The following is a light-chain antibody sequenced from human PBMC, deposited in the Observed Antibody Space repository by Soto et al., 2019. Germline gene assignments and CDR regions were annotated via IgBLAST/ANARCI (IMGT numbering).Light chain of an antibody. CDR2: DVN. V-gene: IGLV2-14*03. J-gene: IGLJ2*01. CDR3: TSWTTSTTMI. Sequence: QSALTQPASVSGSPGQSITISCTGTRSDIGAYNFVSWYQQHPGEVPKLILYDVNVRPSGVSNRFSGSKSGNTASLTISGLQSEGEDDYYCTSWTTSTTMIFGGGTKLTVL. CDR1: RSDIGAYNF.